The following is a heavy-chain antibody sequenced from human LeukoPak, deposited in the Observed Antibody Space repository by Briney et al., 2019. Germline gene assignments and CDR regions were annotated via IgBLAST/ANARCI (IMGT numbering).Heavy chain of an antibody. Sequence: GASVKVSCKASGYTFTSYHMHWVRQAPGQGLEWMGIINPSGGSTSYAQKFQGRVTKTRDTSTSTVYMELSSLRSEDTAVYYCARDTPFIYDFWSGSQTVIDPWGQGTLVTVSS. D-gene: IGHD3-3*01. CDR2: INPSGGST. J-gene: IGHJ5*02. V-gene: IGHV1-46*01. CDR1: GYTFTSYH. CDR3: ARDTPFIYDFWSGSQTVIDP.